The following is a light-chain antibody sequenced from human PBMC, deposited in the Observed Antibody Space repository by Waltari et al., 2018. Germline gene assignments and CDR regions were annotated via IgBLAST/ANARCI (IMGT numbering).Light chain of an antibody. CDR3: YSSDINDLQWE. J-gene: IGLJ3*02. V-gene: IGLV3-10*01. CDR2: EDS. Sequence: SYGLTQPPSVSVSPGQTARITCSGDALPKKYVYWFQHKSGQAPVLVIYEDSKRPSEISDRLSATSSGTTASLTISGAQVADEADYYCYSSDINDLQWEFGGGTKLTVL. CDR1: ALPKKY.